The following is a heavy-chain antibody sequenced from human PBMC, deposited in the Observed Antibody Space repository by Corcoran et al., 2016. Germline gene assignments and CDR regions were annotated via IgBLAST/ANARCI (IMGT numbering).Heavy chain of an antibody. CDR3: ARSRDGYEDAFDI. D-gene: IGHD5-12*01. V-gene: IGHV3-21*01. Sequence: EVQLVESGGGLVKPGGSLRLSCAASGFTFSSYSMNWVRQAPGKGLEWVSSISSSSSYIYYADSVKGRFTISVDNAKNSLYLQMNSLRAEDTAVYYCARSRDGYEDAFDIWGQGTMVTVSS. CDR1: GFTFSSYS. CDR2: ISSSSSYI. J-gene: IGHJ3*02.